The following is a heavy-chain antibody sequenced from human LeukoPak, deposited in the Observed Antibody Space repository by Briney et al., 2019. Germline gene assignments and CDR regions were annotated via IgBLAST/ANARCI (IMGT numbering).Heavy chain of an antibody. V-gene: IGHV4-38-2*02. CDR3: ARDRRRAVAGSGVDY. CDR1: GYSISSGYY. D-gene: IGHD6-19*01. Sequence: PSETLSLTCTVSGYSISSGYYWGWIRQPPGKGLEWIGSIYHSGSTYYNPSLKSRVTISVDTSKNQFSLKLSSVTAADTAVYYCARDRRRAVAGSGVDYWGQGTLVSVSS. CDR2: IYHSGST. J-gene: IGHJ4*02.